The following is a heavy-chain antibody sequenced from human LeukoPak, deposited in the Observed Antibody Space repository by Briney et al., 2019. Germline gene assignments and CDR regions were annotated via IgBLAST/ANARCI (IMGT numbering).Heavy chain of an antibody. D-gene: IGHD2-2*01. Sequence: GRSLRLSCAASGFTFSSYAMHWVRQAPGKGLEWVAVISYDGSNKYYADSVKGRFTISRDNAKNSLYLQMDSLRAEDTAVYYCARAYCGRTSCYTREGGMDVWGQGTTVTVSS. CDR1: GFTFSSYA. CDR3: ARAYCGRTSCYTREGGMDV. J-gene: IGHJ6*02. CDR2: ISYDGSNK. V-gene: IGHV3-30*04.